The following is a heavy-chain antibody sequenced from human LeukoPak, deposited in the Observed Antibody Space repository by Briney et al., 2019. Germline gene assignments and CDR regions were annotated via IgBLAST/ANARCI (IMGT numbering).Heavy chain of an antibody. V-gene: IGHV3-21*01. Sequence: PGGSLRLSCTASGFTFSSYSMTCVRQAPGKGLEWVSSISSSSNYIYYVDSVKGRFTISRDNAKNSLYLQMSSLRAEDTAVYYCARERITTFGVVIYGMDVWGQGTTVTVSS. CDR2: ISSSSNYI. CDR1: GFTFSSYS. CDR3: ARERITTFGVVIYGMDV. J-gene: IGHJ6*02. D-gene: IGHD3-3*01.